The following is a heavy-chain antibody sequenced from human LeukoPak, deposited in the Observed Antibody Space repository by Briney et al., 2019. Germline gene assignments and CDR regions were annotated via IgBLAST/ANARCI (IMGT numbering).Heavy chain of an antibody. Sequence: ASVKVSCKVSGYTLTELSMHWVRQAPGKGLEWMGGFDPEDGETIYAQKFQGRVTMTEDTSTDTAYMELSSLRSEDTAVYYCARANSPVGWVDTGYSSSWFDYWGQGTLVTVSS. CDR1: GYTLTELS. V-gene: IGHV1-24*01. J-gene: IGHJ4*02. CDR3: ARANSPVGWVDTGYSSSWFDY. D-gene: IGHD6-13*01. CDR2: FDPEDGET.